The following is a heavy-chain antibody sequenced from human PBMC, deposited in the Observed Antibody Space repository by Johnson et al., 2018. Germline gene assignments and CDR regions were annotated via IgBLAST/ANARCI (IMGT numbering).Heavy chain of an antibody. D-gene: IGHD4-23*01. CDR1: GYTFASYD. CDR2: MSPNSGNT. Sequence: QVQLVQSGAEVKKPGASVKVSCKASGYTFASYDLNWVRQATGQGLEWVGWMSPNSGNTGYAQKFQGRVTMTRNTSISTAYMELSSLTSDDTAVSYCSRDYGGNAGWFDPWGQGTLVTVSS. V-gene: IGHV1-8*01. J-gene: IGHJ5*02. CDR3: SRDYGGNAGWFDP.